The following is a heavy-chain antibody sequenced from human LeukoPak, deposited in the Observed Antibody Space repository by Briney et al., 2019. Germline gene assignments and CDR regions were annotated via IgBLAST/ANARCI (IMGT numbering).Heavy chain of an antibody. V-gene: IGHV3-33*01. Sequence: GGSLRLSCAASGFTFSSYGMHWVRQAPGKGLEWVAVIWYDGSNKYYADSVKGRFTISRDNSKNTLYLQMNSLRAENTAVYYCATSERCSSDTDYWGQGTLVTVSS. D-gene: IGHD6-19*01. CDR1: GFTFSSYG. J-gene: IGHJ4*02. CDR3: ATSERCSSDTDY. CDR2: IWYDGSNK.